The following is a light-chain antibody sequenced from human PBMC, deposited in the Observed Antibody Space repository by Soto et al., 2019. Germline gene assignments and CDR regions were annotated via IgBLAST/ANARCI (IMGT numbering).Light chain of an antibody. V-gene: IGLV2-8*01. Sequence: QSALTQPPSASGSPGQSVTISCTGTSSDVGGYDYVSWYQQRPGKAPKLLIHEVTKRPSGVPDRFSGSKSGNTASLTVSGLQAEDEADYYCAGWDDSLNGPVFGTGTKVTV. J-gene: IGLJ1*01. CDR3: AGWDDSLNGPV. CDR2: EVT. CDR1: SSDVGGYDY.